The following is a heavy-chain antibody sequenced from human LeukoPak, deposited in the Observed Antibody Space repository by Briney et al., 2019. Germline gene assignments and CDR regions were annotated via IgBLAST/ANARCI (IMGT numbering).Heavy chain of an antibody. CDR3: VLAGSGSYYFDY. CDR1: EYRFTNYW. Sequence: GESLKISCKGFEYRFTNYWIGWVRQMPGKGLEWMGGIYPGDSDTRYSPSFQGQVTISADKSINPAYLQWSSLKASDTAMYYCVLAGSGSYYFDYWGQGILVTVSS. CDR2: IYPGDSDT. V-gene: IGHV5-51*01. D-gene: IGHD3-10*01. J-gene: IGHJ4*02.